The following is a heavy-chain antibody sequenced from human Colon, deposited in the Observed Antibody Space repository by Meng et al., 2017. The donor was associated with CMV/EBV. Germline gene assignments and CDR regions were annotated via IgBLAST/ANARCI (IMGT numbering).Heavy chain of an antibody. CDR1: AFSLTTTGGV. CDR2: IHWDDDK. D-gene: IGHD2-8*02. J-gene: IGHJ4*02. CDR3: ARHSLTILTD. V-gene: IGHV2-5*02. Sequence: ITLKSSGSAPVKPPHTLTLTCSFSAFSLTTTGGVVAWVRQPPGKAPELLALIHWDDDKRYSTSLKNRLNITKDTSKNQVILSMTDLDPADTGTFYCARHSLTILTDWGQGALVTVSS.